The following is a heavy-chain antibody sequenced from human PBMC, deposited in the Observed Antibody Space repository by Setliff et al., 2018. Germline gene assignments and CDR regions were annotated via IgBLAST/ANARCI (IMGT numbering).Heavy chain of an antibody. CDR3: ASGLEFDY. J-gene: IGHJ4*01. CDR1: GGSISTNTYF. D-gene: IGHD1-1*01. Sequence: PSETLSLTCTVSGGSISTNTYFWGWIRQPPGKGLEWIGNIYYSGDTSYNPSLKSRVTLTVDPSRNQFSLKLTSVTAADTAVYYCASGLEFDYWGPGSLVTVSS. CDR2: IYYSGDT. V-gene: IGHV4-39*01.